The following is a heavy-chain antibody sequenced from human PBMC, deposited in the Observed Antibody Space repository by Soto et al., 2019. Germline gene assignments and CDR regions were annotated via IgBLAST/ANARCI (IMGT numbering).Heavy chain of an antibody. Sequence: PSETLSLTCTVSGGSISSYYWSWIRQPPGKGLEWIGYIYYSGSTNYNPSLKSRVTISVDTSKNKFSLKLSSVTAPDTPVYYCARKSYGDYDDAFDFWDRGTRVTSSS. J-gene: IGHJ3*01. CDR2: IYYSGST. CDR1: GGSISSYY. CDR3: ARKSYGDYDDAFDF. V-gene: IGHV4-59*01. D-gene: IGHD4-17*01.